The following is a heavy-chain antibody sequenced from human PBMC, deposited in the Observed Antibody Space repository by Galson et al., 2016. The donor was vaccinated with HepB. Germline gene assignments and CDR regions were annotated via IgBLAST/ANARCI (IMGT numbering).Heavy chain of an antibody. J-gene: IGHJ4*02. CDR3: ATPDEGSGRIFDY. CDR2: INSDGSRT. CDR1: GFIFSHYW. V-gene: IGHV3-74*01. Sequence: SLRLSCAASGFIFSHYWMHWVRQAPGKGLVWVSRINSDGSRTDYADSVKGRFTISRDNAKNSLYLRMNSPRAEDTAVYYCATPDEGSGRIFDYWGQGTLVTVSS. D-gene: IGHD2-15*01.